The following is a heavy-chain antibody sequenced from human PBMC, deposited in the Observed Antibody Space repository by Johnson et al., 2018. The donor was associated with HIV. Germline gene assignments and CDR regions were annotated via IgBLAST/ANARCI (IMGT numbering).Heavy chain of an antibody. CDR2: ISSSGKST. CDR1: GFIFRDYY. CDR3: ARDAPDSGSYHAFDI. J-gene: IGHJ3*02. V-gene: IGHV3-11*06. D-gene: IGHD1-26*01. Sequence: QVQLVESGGGLVQPGGSLRLSCTVSGFIFRDYYMSWMRQAPGKGLEWVSYISSSGKSTNYADSVQGRFTISRDNSKNTLYLQMNSLRAEDTAVYYCARDAPDSGSYHAFDIWGQGTMVTVSS.